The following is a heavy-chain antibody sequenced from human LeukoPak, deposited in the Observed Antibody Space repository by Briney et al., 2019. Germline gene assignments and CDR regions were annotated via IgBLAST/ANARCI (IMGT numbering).Heavy chain of an antibody. J-gene: IGHJ4*02. CDR3: AKAKLPLLGYFDY. CDR1: GFTFSSYA. CDR2: ISGSGGST. Sequence: PGGSLRLSCAASGFTFSSYAMSWVRQAPGKGLEWVSAISGSGGSTYYADSVKGRFTISRNNSKNTLYLQMNSLRAEDTAVYYCAKAKLPLLGYFDYWGQGTLVTVSS. V-gene: IGHV3-23*01.